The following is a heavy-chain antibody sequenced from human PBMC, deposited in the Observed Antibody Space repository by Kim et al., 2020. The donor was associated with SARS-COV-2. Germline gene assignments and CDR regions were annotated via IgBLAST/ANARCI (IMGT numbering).Heavy chain of an antibody. CDR1: GYTFTGYY. CDR2: INPNSGGT. V-gene: IGHV1-2*02. Sequence: ASVKVSCKASGYTFTGYYMHWVRQAPGQGLEWMGWINPNSGGTNYAQKFQGRVTMTRDTSISTAYMELSRLRSDDTAVYYCAKGRNWNYGEDWLDPWGQGTLVTVSS. J-gene: IGHJ5*02. D-gene: IGHD1-7*01. CDR3: AKGRNWNYGEDWLDP.